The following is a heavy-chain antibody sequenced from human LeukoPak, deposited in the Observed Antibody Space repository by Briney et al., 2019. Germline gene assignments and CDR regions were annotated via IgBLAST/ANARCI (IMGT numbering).Heavy chain of an antibody. D-gene: IGHD5-24*01. Sequence: PGGSLRLSCTASGFTFINYEMHWVRQAPGKGLEWVAVISYDGSNKYYADSVKGRFSISRDNYKGTVYLQMNSLRPEDTAVYYCAKDDAWLQFGSWGRGTLVTVSS. J-gene: IGHJ4*02. V-gene: IGHV3-30*04. CDR3: AKDDAWLQFGS. CDR2: ISYDGSNK. CDR1: GFTFINYE.